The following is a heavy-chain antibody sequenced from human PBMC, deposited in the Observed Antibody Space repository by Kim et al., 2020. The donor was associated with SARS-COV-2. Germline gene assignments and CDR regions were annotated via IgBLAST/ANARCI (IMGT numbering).Heavy chain of an antibody. Sequence: GGSLRLSCAASGFTFSSYEMNWVRQAPGKGLEWVSYISSSGSTIYYADSVKGRFTISRDNAKNSLYLQMNSLRAEDTAVYYCARQAVAGSEVVYWGQGTLVTVSS. CDR1: GFTFSSYE. J-gene: IGHJ4*02. CDR3: ARQAVAGSEVVY. CDR2: ISSSGSTI. D-gene: IGHD6-19*01. V-gene: IGHV3-48*03.